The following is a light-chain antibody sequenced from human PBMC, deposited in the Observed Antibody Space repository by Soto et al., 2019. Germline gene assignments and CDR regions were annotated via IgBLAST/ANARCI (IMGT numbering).Light chain of an antibody. CDR2: AAS. CDR1: QSVTSNY. V-gene: IGKV3-20*01. Sequence: EVVLTQSPGTVSLSPGERATLSCRASQSVTSNYLAWYQQKPGQAPRLLIYAASSRATGIPDRFSGSVSGTDFTLSISRLEPEDFAVYYCQQYGSSVTWTFGQGTKVEIK. CDR3: QQYGSSVTWT. J-gene: IGKJ1*01.